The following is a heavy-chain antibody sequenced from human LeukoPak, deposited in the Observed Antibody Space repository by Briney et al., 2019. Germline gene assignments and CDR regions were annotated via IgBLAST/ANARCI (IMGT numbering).Heavy chain of an antibody. D-gene: IGHD1-26*01. V-gene: IGHV3-48*01. J-gene: IGHJ3*02. CDR3: ARDIGDALDI. Sequence: SVKGRFTISRDNAKNSLYLQMNSLRAEDTAVYHCARDIGDALDIWGQGTMVTVSS.